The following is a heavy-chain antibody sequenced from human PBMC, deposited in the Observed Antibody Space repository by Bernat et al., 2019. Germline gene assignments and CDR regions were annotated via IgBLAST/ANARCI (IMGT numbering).Heavy chain of an antibody. CDR3: AKEDGRSPPNAFDI. Sequence: EVQLLESGGGLVQPGGSLRLSCAASGFTFNSYGMRWVRQAPWQGLEWVSAIRGSGDSTYYADSVKGRFTISSDNSKNTLYLQMNSLRGEDTAVYYCAKEDGRSPPNAFDIWGQGTMVTVSS. CDR2: IRGSGDST. CDR1: GFTFNSYG. J-gene: IGHJ3*02. V-gene: IGHV3-23*01. D-gene: IGHD4-23*01.